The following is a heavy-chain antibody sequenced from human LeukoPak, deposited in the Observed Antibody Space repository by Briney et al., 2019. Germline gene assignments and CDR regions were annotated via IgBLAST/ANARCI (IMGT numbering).Heavy chain of an antibody. CDR1: GYTFTGYY. D-gene: IGHD6-19*01. CDR3: ASEEQVAGLTLLDY. CDR2: INPNSGGA. Sequence: ASVKVSCKASGYTFTGYYMHWVRQAPGQGLEWMGRINPNSGGANYAQKFQNRVTMTRDTSISTAYMELSRPRSDDTAVYYCASEEQVAGLTLLDYWGQGTLVTVSS. J-gene: IGHJ4*02. V-gene: IGHV1-2*06.